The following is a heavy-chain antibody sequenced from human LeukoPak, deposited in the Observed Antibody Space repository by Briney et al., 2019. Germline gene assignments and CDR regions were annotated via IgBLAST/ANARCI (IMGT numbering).Heavy chain of an antibody. D-gene: IGHD2-15*01. J-gene: IGHJ6*02. V-gene: IGHV3-48*01. CDR1: GFTFSRYS. Sequence: PGGSLRLSCADSGFTFSRYSMNWARQAPGKGLEWVSHISSNSNTIYYADSVKGRFTISRDNGKNSLYLQINSLRAEDTAVYYCARDLQGSYYYGMDVWGQGTTVIVSS. CDR2: ISSNSNTI. CDR3: ARDLQGSYYYGMDV.